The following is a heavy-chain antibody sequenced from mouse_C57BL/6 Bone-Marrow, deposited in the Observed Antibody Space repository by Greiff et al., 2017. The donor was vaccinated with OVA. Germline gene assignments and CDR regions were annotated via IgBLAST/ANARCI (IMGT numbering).Heavy chain of an antibody. Sequence: EVQLQQSGPELVKPGASVKISCKASGYTFTDYYMNWVKQSHGKSLEWIGDINPNNGGTSYNQKFKGKATLTVDKSSSTAYMELRSLTSEDSAVYYCARSMMVTTIFDYWGQGTTLTVSS. J-gene: IGHJ2*01. CDR1: GYTFTDYY. CDR3: ARSMMVTTIFDY. V-gene: IGHV1-26*01. D-gene: IGHD2-3*01. CDR2: INPNNGGT.